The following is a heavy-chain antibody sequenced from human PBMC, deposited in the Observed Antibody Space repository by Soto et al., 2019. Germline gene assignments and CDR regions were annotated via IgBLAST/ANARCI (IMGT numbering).Heavy chain of an antibody. J-gene: IGHJ4*02. CDR3: ARDSHVGSGWQLTADY. V-gene: IGHV3-23*01. CDR2: ISGSGGST. Sequence: PGGSLRLSCAASGFTFSSYAMSWVRQAPGKGLEWVSAISGSGGSTYYADSVKGRFTISRDNSKNTLYLQMNSLRAEDTAVYYCARDSHVGSGWQLTADYWGQGTLVTVSS. CDR1: GFTFSSYA. D-gene: IGHD6-19*01.